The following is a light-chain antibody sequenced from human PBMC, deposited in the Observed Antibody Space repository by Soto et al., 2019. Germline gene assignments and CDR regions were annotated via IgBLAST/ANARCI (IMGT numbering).Light chain of an antibody. CDR3: SSYAGSKNLM. V-gene: IGLV2-8*01. CDR2: EVS. Sequence: QSALTQPPSASGSPGQSVAISCTGTSSDVGGYDYVSWYQQYPGKAPKLMIYEVSKRPSGVPDCFSGSKSGNTASLTVSGLQAEDEADYYCSSYAGSKNLMFGGGTKLTVL. J-gene: IGLJ3*02. CDR1: SSDVGGYDY.